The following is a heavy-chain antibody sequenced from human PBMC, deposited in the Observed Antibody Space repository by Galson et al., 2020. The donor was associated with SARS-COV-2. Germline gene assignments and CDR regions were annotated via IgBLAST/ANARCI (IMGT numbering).Heavy chain of an antibody. CDR1: GFTFSTYW. CDR3: ARASFYGDYVSRGVIGY. V-gene: IGHV3-74*01. CDR2: INSDGST. J-gene: IGHJ4*02. Sequence: GESLTISCAASGFTFSTYWMHWVRQAPGKGLVWVSRINSDGSTNYADSVKGRFTISRDNAKNTLYLQMNSLRAEDTAVYYCARASFYGDYVSRGVIGYWGQGTLVTVSS. D-gene: IGHD4-17*01.